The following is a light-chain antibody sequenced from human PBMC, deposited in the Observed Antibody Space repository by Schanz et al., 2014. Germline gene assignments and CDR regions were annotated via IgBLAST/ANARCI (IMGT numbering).Light chain of an antibody. CDR2: EVT. Sequence: QSALTQPPSASGSPGQSVTISCTGTSSDVGGYNFVSWYQQHPGKAPKLMIYEVTKRPSGVPDRFSGSKSGNTASLTVSGLQAEDEGDYYCSSYGGSNFVVFGGGTKLTVL. V-gene: IGLV2-8*01. CDR3: SSYGGSNFVV. CDR1: SSDVGGYNF. J-gene: IGLJ2*01.